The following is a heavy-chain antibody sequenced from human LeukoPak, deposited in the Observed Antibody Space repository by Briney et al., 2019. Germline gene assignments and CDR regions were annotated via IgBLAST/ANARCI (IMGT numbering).Heavy chain of an antibody. V-gene: IGHV3-23*01. Sequence: GGSLRLSCAASGFTFSNYAMSWVRQAPGKRLEWVSAISGSVGSTYYADSVKGRFTISRDNSKNTLYLQMNSLRAEDTAVYYCAKDRRYYYDSLDCWGQGTLVTVSS. CDR2: ISGSVGST. CDR3: AKDRRYYYDSLDC. CDR1: GFTFSNYA. D-gene: IGHD3-22*01. J-gene: IGHJ4*02.